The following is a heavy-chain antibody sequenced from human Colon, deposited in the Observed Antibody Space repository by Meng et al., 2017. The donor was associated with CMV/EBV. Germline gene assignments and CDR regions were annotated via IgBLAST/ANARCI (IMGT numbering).Heavy chain of an antibody. D-gene: IGHD4/OR15-4a*01. CDR2: IYSSGST. J-gene: IGHJ5*02. CDR1: CDSISNYY. Sequence: QVQLEASGPDRVKPSATLSLPCTVSCDSISNYYWSWIRQSPGKGLEWIGYIYSSGSTNYNPSLKSRVTISIDTSKNQFSLKLTSVTAADTAVYYCAKGRARNDYWFDPWGQGTLVTVSS. V-gene: IGHV4-59*01. CDR3: AKGRARNDYWFDP.